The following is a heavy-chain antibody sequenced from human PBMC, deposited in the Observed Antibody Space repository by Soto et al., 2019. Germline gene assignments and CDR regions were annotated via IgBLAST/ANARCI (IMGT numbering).Heavy chain of an antibody. D-gene: IGHD6-13*01. CDR1: VFTFSSYC. CDR3: ARVGPGMASTGSYYYFCYGMEV. Sequence: GGSLRLSCAASVFTFSSYCMHLVRQAPGKGLECVSVIWYDGSNKYYADSVKGRFTISRDNSKNTLDLQMNSLRAEDTAAYYCARVGPGMASTGSYYYFCYGMEVWGQWTTVT. V-gene: IGHV3-33*01. CDR2: IWYDGSNK. J-gene: IGHJ6*01.